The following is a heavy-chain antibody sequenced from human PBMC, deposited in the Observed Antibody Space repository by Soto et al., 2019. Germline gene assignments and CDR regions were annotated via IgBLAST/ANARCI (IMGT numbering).Heavy chain of an antibody. CDR3: ARRGAWTFYYYYGMDV. CDR2: MNPNSGNT. Sequence: ASVKVSCKASGYTFTSYDINWVRQATGQGLEWMGWMNPNSGNTGYAQKFQGRVTMTRNTSISTAYMELSSLRSEDTAVYYCARRGAWTFYYYYGMDVWGQGTTVTVS. CDR1: GYTFTSYD. J-gene: IGHJ6*02. V-gene: IGHV1-8*01. D-gene: IGHD1-26*01.